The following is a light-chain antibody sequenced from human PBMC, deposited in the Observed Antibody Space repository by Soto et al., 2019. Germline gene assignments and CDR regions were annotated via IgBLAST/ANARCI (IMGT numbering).Light chain of an antibody. J-gene: IGKJ5*01. V-gene: IGKV1-5*03. Sequence: DIQMTQSPPTLSASVGDRVTITCRASQSIISWLAWYQQKPGKAPNLLIYKASSLESGVPSRFSGSGSGTEFTLTISSLQPDDSATYYCQRYHGFPLTFGQGTRLEIK. CDR2: KAS. CDR1: QSIISW. CDR3: QRYHGFPLT.